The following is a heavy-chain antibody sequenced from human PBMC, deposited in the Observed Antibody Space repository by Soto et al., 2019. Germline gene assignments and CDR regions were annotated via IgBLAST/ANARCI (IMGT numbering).Heavy chain of an antibody. V-gene: IGHV3-7*03. J-gene: IGHJ3*01. CDR3: ARDGTDDAFDV. CDR1: GFTFSTYW. Sequence: SLRLSCAASGFTFSTYWMSWVRQAPGKGLEWVAKIKQDGSEKFYVHSVEGRFTISRDSTKNSLYLQMNGLRAADTAVYYCARDGTDDAFDVWGQGTMVPVSS. CDR2: IKQDGSEK.